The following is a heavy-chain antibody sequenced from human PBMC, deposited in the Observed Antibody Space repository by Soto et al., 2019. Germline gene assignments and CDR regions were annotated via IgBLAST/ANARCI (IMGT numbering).Heavy chain of an antibody. CDR3: ARDGGRHSGGIDY. Sequence: QVQRVQSGAEVKKPGSSVKVSCKASGGTFSSYSINWVRQAPGQGLEWMGEIIPIFGTANYAQKFQGRVTITADESTSTAYIELSSLRSEDTAVYYCARDGGRHSGGIDYWGQGTLVTVSS. V-gene: IGHV1-69*01. J-gene: IGHJ4*02. CDR1: GGTFSSYS. CDR2: IIPIFGTA. D-gene: IGHD1-26*01.